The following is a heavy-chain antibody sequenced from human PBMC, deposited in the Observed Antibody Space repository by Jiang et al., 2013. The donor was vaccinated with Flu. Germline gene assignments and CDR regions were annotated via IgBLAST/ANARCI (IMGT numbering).Heavy chain of an antibody. J-gene: IGHJ4*02. CDR3: ARGIFGARGLDY. D-gene: IGHD3-16*01. Sequence: GLVWVSLINNDGSSTNYADSVKGRFTISRDNAKNTLYLQMNSLRAEDTAVYYCARGIFGARGLDYWGQGTLVTVSS. V-gene: IGHV3-74*01. CDR2: INNDGSST.